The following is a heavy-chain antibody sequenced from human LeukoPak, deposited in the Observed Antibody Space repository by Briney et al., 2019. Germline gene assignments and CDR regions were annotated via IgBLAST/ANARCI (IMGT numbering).Heavy chain of an antibody. CDR1: GYSISSGYY. D-gene: IGHD6-6*01. V-gene: IGHV4-38-2*02. CDR3: AREEYSSSSVDY. J-gene: IGHJ4*02. Sequence: SETLSLTCTVSGYSISSGYYWGWIRQPPGKGLEWIGSIYHTGSTYYNPSLKSRVTISVDTSKNQFSLKLSSVTAADTAVYYCAREEYSSSSVDYWGQGTLVTVSS. CDR2: IYHTGST.